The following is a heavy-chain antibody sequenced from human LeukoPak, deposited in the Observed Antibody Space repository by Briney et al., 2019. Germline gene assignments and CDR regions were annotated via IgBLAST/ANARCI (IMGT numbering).Heavy chain of an antibody. J-gene: IGHJ6*02. Sequence: GGSLRFSCAASGFTFSSYGMHWVRQAPGKGLEWVAFIRYDGSNKYYADSVKGRFTISRDNSKNTLYLQMNSLRAEDTAVYYCAKDQSRYYYGSRAMDVWGQGTTVTVSS. CDR2: IRYDGSNK. CDR1: GFTFSSYG. V-gene: IGHV3-30*02. D-gene: IGHD3-10*01. CDR3: AKDQSRYYYGSRAMDV.